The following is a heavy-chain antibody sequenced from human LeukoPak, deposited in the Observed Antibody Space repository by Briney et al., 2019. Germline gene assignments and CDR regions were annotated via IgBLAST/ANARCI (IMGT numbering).Heavy chain of an antibody. D-gene: IGHD6-13*01. V-gene: IGHV3-7*01. CDR1: GFTFSSYW. Sequence: PGGSLRLSCAASGFTFSSYWMSWVRQAPGKGLEWVANIKQDGSEKCYVDSLKGRFTISRDNAKNSLYLQMNSLRAEDTAVYYCAKAGSSWYEYWGQGTLVTVSS. CDR3: AKAGSSWYEY. CDR2: IKQDGSEK. J-gene: IGHJ4*02.